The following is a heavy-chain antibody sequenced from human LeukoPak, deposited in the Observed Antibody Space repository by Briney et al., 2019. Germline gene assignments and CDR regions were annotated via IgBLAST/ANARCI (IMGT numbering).Heavy chain of an antibody. CDR3: ARVFESVLASWFDP. CDR2: INPNSGGT. V-gene: IGHV1-2*02. J-gene: IGHJ5*02. CDR1: GYTFTGYY. Sequence: ASVKVSCKASGYTFTGYYMHWVRQAPGQGLEWMGWINPNSGGTNYAQKFQGRVTMTRDTSISTAYMELSRLRSDDTTVYYCARVFESVLASWFDPWGQGTLVTVSS.